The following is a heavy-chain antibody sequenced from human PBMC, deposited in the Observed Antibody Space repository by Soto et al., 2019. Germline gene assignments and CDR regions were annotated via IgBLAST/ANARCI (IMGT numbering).Heavy chain of an antibody. V-gene: IGHV1-69*13. J-gene: IGHJ4*02. CDR2: IVPVFGRP. Sequence: SVKVSCKASGGTFSSYAISWVRQAPGQGLEWMGGIVPVFGRPNYAQRFRGRLTITADESTSTGYMELISLRSDDTAVYYCAREGSGYNFWGQGTQVTVSS. D-gene: IGHD5-12*01. CDR3: AREGSGYNF. CDR1: GGTFSSYA.